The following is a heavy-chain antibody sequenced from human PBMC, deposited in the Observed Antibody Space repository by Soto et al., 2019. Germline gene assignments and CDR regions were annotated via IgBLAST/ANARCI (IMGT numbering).Heavy chain of an antibody. J-gene: IGHJ4*02. CDR2: IKQDGSEK. Sequence: EVQLVESGGGLVQPGGSLRLSCAASGFTFSSYWMSWVRQAPGKGLEWVANIKQDGSEKYYVDSVKGRFTISRDNAKNSLYLQMNSLRAEDTAVYYCASSWTVTTVLAVPLGYWGQGTLVTVSS. V-gene: IGHV3-7*01. CDR3: ASSWTVTTVLAVPLGY. D-gene: IGHD4-17*01. CDR1: GFTFSSYW.